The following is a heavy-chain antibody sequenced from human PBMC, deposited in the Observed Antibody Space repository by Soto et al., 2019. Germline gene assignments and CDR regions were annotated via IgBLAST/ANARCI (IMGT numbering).Heavy chain of an antibody. V-gene: IGHV4-59*08. CDR1: GGSISSYY. D-gene: IGHD5-18*01. CDR2: IYYSGST. J-gene: IGHJ4*02. CDR3: ARRYGSFFDY. Sequence: SETLSLTCTVSGGSISSYYWSWIRQPPGKGLEWIGYIYYSGSTNYNPSLESRVTISVDTSKNHFSLKLSSVTAADTAVYYCARRYGSFFDYWGQGTLVTVSS.